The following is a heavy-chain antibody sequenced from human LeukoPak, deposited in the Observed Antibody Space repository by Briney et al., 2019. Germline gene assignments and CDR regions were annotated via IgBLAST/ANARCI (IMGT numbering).Heavy chain of an antibody. CDR1: GGSISSSNYY. D-gene: IGHD1-26*01. V-gene: IGHV4-39*01. CDR3: ARAWVYYYGMDV. CDR2: IYYSGIT. Sequence: PSETLSLTCTVSGGSISSSNYYWGWIRQSPGKGLEWIGNIYYSGITYYNPSLKSRLTISVDTSNNQFSLKLNSVTAADTAVYYCARAWVYYYGMDVWGQGTTVTVSS. J-gene: IGHJ6*02.